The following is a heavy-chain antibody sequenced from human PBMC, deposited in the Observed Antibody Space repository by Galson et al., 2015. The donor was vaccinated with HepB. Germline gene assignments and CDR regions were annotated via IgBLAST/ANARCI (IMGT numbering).Heavy chain of an antibody. CDR2: ISYDGSNK. CDR1: GFTFSSYA. J-gene: IGHJ4*02. D-gene: IGHD6-13*01. V-gene: IGHV3-30*18. Sequence: SLRLSCAASGFTFSSYAMHWVRQAPGKGLEWVALISYDGSNKYYADSVKGRFTISRDNSKNTLYLHMNSLRAEDTAVYYCAKDLRGSSWYFDYWGQGTLVTVSS. CDR3: AKDLRGSSWYFDY.